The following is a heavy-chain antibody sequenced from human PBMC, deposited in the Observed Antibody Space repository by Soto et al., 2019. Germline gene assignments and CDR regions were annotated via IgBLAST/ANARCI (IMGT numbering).Heavy chain of an antibody. J-gene: IGHJ5*02. CDR3: ARDPRLSSSNNWFDP. V-gene: IGHV1-3*04. CDR1: GYTFINYA. CDR2: INTGNGNT. Sequence: ASVKVSCKASGYTFINYAIHWVRQAPGQRLEWMGWINTGNGNTQYSQKFQGRVTITRDTSASAAYMELSSLRSEDTAVYYCARDPRLSSSNNWFDPWGQGTLVTVSS. D-gene: IGHD6-6*01.